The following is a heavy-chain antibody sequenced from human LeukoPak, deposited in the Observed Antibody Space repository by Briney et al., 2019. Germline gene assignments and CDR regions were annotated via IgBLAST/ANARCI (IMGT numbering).Heavy chain of an antibody. D-gene: IGHD6-19*01. J-gene: IGHJ4*02. CDR3: ARHNSSGWYCFDY. V-gene: IGHV4-39*01. CDR1: GGSISSSSHY. Sequence: PSGTLSLTCTVSGGSISSSSHYWGWIRQPPGKGLEWIGSGSTYYNPSLQSRVTISVDTSKNQFSLKLRSVTAADTAVYYCARHNSSGWYCFDYWGQGTLVTVSS. CDR2: GST.